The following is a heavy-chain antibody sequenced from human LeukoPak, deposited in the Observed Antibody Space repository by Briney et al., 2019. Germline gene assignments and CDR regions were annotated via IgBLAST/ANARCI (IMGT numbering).Heavy chain of an antibody. CDR3: ARGPDYGDRLDFFDY. V-gene: IGHV3-7*01. Sequence: GGSLRLSWAASGFTFSRHWMGWVRQAPGKGPDWVASIKQDGSQYYVNSVKGRFIISRDNAKNSLYLQMNSLRAEDTAVYSCARGPDYGDRLDFFDYWGQGTLVTVSS. CDR2: IKQDGSQ. J-gene: IGHJ4*02. D-gene: IGHD4-17*01. CDR1: GFTFSRHW.